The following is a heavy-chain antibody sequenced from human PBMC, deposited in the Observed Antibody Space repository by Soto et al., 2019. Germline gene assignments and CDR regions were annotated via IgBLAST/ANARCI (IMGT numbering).Heavy chain of an antibody. D-gene: IGHD2-2*01. CDR3: ARALGYCISTSSYRAPGYGMDV. J-gene: IGHJ6*02. Sequence: ASVKVSCKASGYTFTSYGISWVRQAPGQGLEWMGWISAYNGNTNYAQKLQGRVTMTTDTSTSTAYMELRSLRSDDTAVYYCARALGYCISTSSYRAPGYGMDVWGQGTTVTVSS. V-gene: IGHV1-18*04. CDR2: ISAYNGNT. CDR1: GYTFTSYG.